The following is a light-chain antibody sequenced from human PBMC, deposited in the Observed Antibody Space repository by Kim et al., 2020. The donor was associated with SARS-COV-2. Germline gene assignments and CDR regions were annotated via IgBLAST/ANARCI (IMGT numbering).Light chain of an antibody. CDR1: GSNIGLGYN. Sequence: KCTTCANGSGSNIGLGYNVVWYQQHPGTAAEHLIYGDGNGPSGVPARFSCSKTGTYASPAITWLQAEDEADYYCHSYDSSLSGVVFGGGTQLTVL. CDR2: GDG. CDR3: HSYDSSLSGVV. V-gene: IGLV1-40*01. J-gene: IGLJ2*01.